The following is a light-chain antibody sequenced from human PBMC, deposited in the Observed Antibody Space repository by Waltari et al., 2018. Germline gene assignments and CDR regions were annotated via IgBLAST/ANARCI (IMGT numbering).Light chain of an antibody. J-gene: IGKJ5*01. V-gene: IGKV3-11*01. Sequence: EVVLTQSPATLSLSPGERATLSCRASQSVSNSLAWYRQKPGQAPSLPIYEASTRAAGIPDRFSGSGSGTDFTLTIISLEPEDFAVYYCQLRTGWPMTFGQGTRLEIK. CDR2: EAS. CDR3: QLRTGWPMT. CDR1: QSVSNS.